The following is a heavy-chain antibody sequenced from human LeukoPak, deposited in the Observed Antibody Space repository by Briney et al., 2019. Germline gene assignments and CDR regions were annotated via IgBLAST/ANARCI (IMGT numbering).Heavy chain of an antibody. CDR1: GFTFSSYE. J-gene: IGHJ6*02. V-gene: IGHV3-48*03. Sequence: GGSLRLSCAASGFTFSSYEFNWVRQAPGKGLEWVSYISSSGRTIFYADSVKGRFTISRDNAKNSRYLQMNSLRAEGTAVYHCARGDEYCSSTSCYAGPSYGLDVWGQGTTVTVSS. CDR3: ARGDEYCSSTSCYAGPSYGLDV. D-gene: IGHD2-2*01. CDR2: ISSSGRTI.